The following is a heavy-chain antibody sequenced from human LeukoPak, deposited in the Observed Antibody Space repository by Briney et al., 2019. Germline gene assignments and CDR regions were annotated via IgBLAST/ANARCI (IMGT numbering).Heavy chain of an antibody. J-gene: IGHJ4*02. Sequence: SETLSLTCTVSGGSISSYYWSWIRQPPGKGLEWIGYIYYSGSTNYNPSLKSRVTILVDTSKNQFSLKLSSVTAADTAVYYCARDITGTTSFDYWGQGTLVTVSS. CDR3: ARDITGTTSFDY. CDR2: IYYSGST. D-gene: IGHD1-7*01. V-gene: IGHV4-59*01. CDR1: GGSISSYY.